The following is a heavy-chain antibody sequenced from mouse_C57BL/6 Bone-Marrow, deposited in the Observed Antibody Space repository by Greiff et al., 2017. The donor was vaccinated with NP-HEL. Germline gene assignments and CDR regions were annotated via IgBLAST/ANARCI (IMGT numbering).Heavy chain of an antibody. Sequence: QVQLKQPGAELVKPGASVKLYCKASGYTFTSYWMHWVKQRPGQGLEWIGMIHPNSGSTNYNEKVKSKATLTVDKSSSTAYMQLSSLSSEDSAVYYCAVILDYWGQGTTLTVSS. CDR3: AVILDY. V-gene: IGHV1-64*01. D-gene: IGHD1-1*01. J-gene: IGHJ2*01. CDR2: IHPNSGST. CDR1: GYTFTSYW.